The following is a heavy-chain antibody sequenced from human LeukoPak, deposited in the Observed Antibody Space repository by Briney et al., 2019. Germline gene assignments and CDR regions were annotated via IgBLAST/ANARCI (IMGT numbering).Heavy chain of an antibody. J-gene: IGHJ4*02. D-gene: IGHD3-22*01. CDR3: ARDHSGYFPAFDY. CDR2: INTSGYT. Sequence: SETLSLTCTVSGGSITSGSYFWHWLRQPGGKGLGWIGRINTSGYTNYNPSLKSRVTISVDTSKNQFSLKLSSVTAADTAVYYCARDHSGYFPAFDYWGQGALVIVSS. V-gene: IGHV4-61*02. CDR1: GGSITSGSYF.